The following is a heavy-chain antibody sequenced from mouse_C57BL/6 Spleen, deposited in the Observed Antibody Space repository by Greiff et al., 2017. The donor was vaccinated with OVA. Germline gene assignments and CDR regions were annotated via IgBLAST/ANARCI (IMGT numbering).Heavy chain of an antibody. J-gene: IGHJ2*01. CDR1: GFTFTNYY. CDR2: IRNKANGYTP. V-gene: IGHV7-3*01. Sequence: EVKLVESGGGLVQPGGSLSLSCAASGFTFTNYYMSWVRQPPGKALEWLGFIRNKANGYTPEYSAYVKGRFTISRDTSQSILYLQRKSLRAEDSATYYCARFPYDYDAYYVDYWGQGTTLTVSS. CDR3: ARFPYDYDAYYVDY. D-gene: IGHD2-4*01.